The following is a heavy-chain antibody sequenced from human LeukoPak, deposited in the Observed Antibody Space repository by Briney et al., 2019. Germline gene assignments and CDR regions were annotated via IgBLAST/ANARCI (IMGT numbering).Heavy chain of an antibody. J-gene: IGHJ5*02. CDR1: GYTFTSYD. Sequence: ASVKVSCKASGYTFTSYDINWVRQATGQGLEWKGWMNPNSGNTGYAQKFQGRVTMTRNTSISTAYMELSSLRSEDTAVYYCARGRAAADPNWFDPWGQGTLVTVSS. CDR3: ARGRAAADPNWFDP. CDR2: MNPNSGNT. D-gene: IGHD6-13*01. V-gene: IGHV1-8*01.